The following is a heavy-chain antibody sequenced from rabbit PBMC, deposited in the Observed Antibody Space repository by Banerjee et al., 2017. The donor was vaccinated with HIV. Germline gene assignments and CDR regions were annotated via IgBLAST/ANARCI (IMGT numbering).Heavy chain of an antibody. CDR2: INTSTGNT. V-gene: IGHV1S45*01. D-gene: IGHD1-1*01. CDR1: GIDFSSYW. J-gene: IGHJ4*01. Sequence: QEQLEESGGDLVKPEGSLTLTCTASGIDFSSYWMCWVRQAPGKGLEWIACINTSTGNTVYASWAKGRFTISKTSSTTVTLQMTSLTAADTATYFCARDLTGVIGWNFGLWGPGTLVTVS. CDR3: ARDLTGVIGWNFGL.